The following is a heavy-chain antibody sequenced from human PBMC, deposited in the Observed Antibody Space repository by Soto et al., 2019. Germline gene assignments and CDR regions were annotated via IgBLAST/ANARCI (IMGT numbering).Heavy chain of an antibody. J-gene: IGHJ5*02. D-gene: IGHD2-15*01. V-gene: IGHV4-34*01. CDR3: ARAVVVVAANVDWFDP. CDR2: INHSGST. CDR1: GGSFSGYY. Sequence: SETLSLTCAVYGGSFSGYYWSWIRQPPGKGLEWIGEINHSGSTNYNPSLKSRVTISVDTSKNQFSLKLSSVTAADTAVYYCARAVVVVAANVDWFDPWGQGTLVTAPQ.